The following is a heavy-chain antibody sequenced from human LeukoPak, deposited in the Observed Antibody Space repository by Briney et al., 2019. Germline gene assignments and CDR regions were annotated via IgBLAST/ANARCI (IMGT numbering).Heavy chain of an antibody. J-gene: IGHJ4*02. D-gene: IGHD3-10*01. CDR1: GFTFSSYT. CDR2: ISGGSSTI. V-gene: IGHV3-48*02. Sequence: PGGSLRLSCAASGFTFSSYTMHWVRQAPGKGLEWISSISGGSSTIYYADSVKGRFTISRDNAGNSLYLQMNSLRDEDTAVYYCARRDYGSGSFFGIDYWGQGTLVTVSS. CDR3: ARRDYGSGSFFGIDY.